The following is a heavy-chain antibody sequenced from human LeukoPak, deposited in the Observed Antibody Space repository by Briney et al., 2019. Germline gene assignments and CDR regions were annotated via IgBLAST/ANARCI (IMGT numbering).Heavy chain of an antibody. D-gene: IGHD3-9*01. CDR1: GITFSGYS. V-gene: IGHV3-21*01. CDR3: ARANPPAISFFDY. Sequence: PGGSLRLSCAASGITFSGYSRNWVRQAPGKGLEWVSSISGSGESICYADSVKGRFTISRDNARNSLYLQMDSLRAEDTAVYYCARANPPAISFFDYWGQGTLVTVSS. J-gene: IGHJ4*02. CDR2: ISGSGESI.